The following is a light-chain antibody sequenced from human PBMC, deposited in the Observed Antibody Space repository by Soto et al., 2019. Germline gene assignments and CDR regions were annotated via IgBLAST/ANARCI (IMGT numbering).Light chain of an antibody. CDR1: NIASKN. V-gene: IGLV3-9*01. CDR3: QVWDSSTPVV. CDR2: RIA. Sequence: SYELPQPLSVSVALGQTARITCGGNNIASKNVHWYQQKPGQAPVLVIYRIANRPSGIPERFSGSNSGNMATLTITSAQAGDEADYYCQVWDSSTPVVFGGGTKLTVL. J-gene: IGLJ2*01.